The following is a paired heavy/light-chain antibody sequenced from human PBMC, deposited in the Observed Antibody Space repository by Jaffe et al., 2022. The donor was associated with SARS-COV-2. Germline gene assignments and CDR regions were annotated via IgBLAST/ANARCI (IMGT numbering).Light chain of an antibody. J-gene: IGLJ3*02. CDR1: SSNIGNNY. Sequence: QSVLTQPPSVSAAPGQKVTISCSGSSSNIGNNYVCWYQQLPGTAPKLLIYENNKRPSGIPDRFSGSKSGTSATLGITGLQTGDEADYYCGTWDNSLSAQVFGGGTKLTVL. V-gene: IGLV1-51*02. CDR3: GTWDNSLSAQV. CDR2: ENN.
Heavy chain of an antibody. CDR3: VRSNRGTQLWLLDY. CDR1: GFTFSEYH. CDR2: ITTSGSYT. D-gene: IGHD5-18*01. J-gene: IGHJ4*02. V-gene: IGHV3-11*06. Sequence: QVQLVESGGGLVKPGGSLRLSCAASGFTFSEYHMSWIRQAPGKGLEWVSYITTSGSYTNYADSVKGRFTMSRDNAENSLSLQMNSLRAEDTAIYYCVRSNRGTQLWLLDYWGQGTLVTVSS.